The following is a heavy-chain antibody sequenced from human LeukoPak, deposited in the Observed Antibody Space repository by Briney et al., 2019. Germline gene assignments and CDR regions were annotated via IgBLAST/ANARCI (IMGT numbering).Heavy chain of an antibody. Sequence: GASVKVSCKASDYTFTSYGISWVRQAPRQGLEWMGWISPYSDNTNYAQNLQGRVTMTTDTSTSTAYMELRSLTSDDTAMYYCARGGPFSIAAARVYYFDYWGQGTLVTVSS. CDR3: ARGGPFSIAAARVYYFDY. CDR1: DYTFTSYG. J-gene: IGHJ4*02. V-gene: IGHV1-18*01. CDR2: ISPYSDNT. D-gene: IGHD6-13*01.